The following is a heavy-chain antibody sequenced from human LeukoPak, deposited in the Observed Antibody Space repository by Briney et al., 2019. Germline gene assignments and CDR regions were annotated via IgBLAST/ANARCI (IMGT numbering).Heavy chain of an antibody. D-gene: IGHD1-26*01. CDR2: IYYTGST. Sequence: SETLSLTCSVSGASISGGTYYWGWIRQPPGKGLEWIGSIYYTGSTYDNPSLKSRVTISVDTSKNQFSLKLSSVTSADTAVYYCARRGGSGRAFDYWGQGTLVTVSS. V-gene: IGHV4-39*01. CDR1: GASISGGTYY. J-gene: IGHJ4*02. CDR3: ARRGGSGRAFDY.